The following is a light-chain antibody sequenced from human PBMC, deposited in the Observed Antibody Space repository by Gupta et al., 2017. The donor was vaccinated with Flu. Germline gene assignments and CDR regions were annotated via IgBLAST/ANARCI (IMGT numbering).Light chain of an antibody. Sequence: TQMTQSPSSLSAYVGDRVTITCQASQDISNYLNWYQHKPGKAPRLLIYDASHLETGVPSRFSGSGSGTDFTLTIRSLQPEDVATYYCQQYDDRPLITFGPGTKVDLK. CDR2: DAS. CDR3: QQYDDRPLIT. CDR1: QDISNY. V-gene: IGKV1-33*01. J-gene: IGKJ3*01.